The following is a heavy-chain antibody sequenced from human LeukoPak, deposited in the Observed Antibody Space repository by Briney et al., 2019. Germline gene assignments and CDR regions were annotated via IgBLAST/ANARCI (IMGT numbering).Heavy chain of an antibody. Sequence: SVKVSCKASGGTFSSYAISWVRQAPGQGLEWMGRIIPILGIANYAQKFQSRVTITADKSTSTAYMELSSLRSEDTAVYYCARAMVTTGYYFDYWGQGTLVTVSS. CDR3: ARAMVTTGYYFDY. CDR1: GGTFSSYA. J-gene: IGHJ4*02. CDR2: IIPILGIA. V-gene: IGHV1-69*04. D-gene: IGHD4-17*01.